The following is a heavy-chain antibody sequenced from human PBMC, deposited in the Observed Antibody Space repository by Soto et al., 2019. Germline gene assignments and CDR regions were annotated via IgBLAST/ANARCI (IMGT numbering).Heavy chain of an antibody. V-gene: IGHV1-69*13. CDR1: GGTFTSYA. D-gene: IGHD5-12*01. J-gene: IGHJ3*02. Sequence: ASVKVSCKASGGTFTSYAISWVRQAPGQGLEWMGGIIPIFGTANYAQKFQGRVTITADESTSTAYMELSSLRSEDTAVYYCARDIVATITQTDAFEIWGQGTIVTVSS. CDR2: IIPIFGTA. CDR3: ARDIVATITQTDAFEI.